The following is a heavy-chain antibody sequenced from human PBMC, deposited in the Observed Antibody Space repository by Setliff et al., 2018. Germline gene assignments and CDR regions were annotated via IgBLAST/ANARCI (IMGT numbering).Heavy chain of an antibody. CDR3: AREWGSSSWSSPRYYYYGMDV. CDR1: GGSISSYY. V-gene: IGHV4-59*01. J-gene: IGHJ6*02. Sequence: SETLSLTCTVSGGSISSYYWSWIRQPPGKGLEGIAYIYYSGSTNYNPSLKSRVTISVDTSKNQFSLKLSSVTAADTAVYYCAREWGSSSWSSPRYYYYGMDVWGQGTTVTVSS. D-gene: IGHD6-13*01. CDR2: IYYSGST.